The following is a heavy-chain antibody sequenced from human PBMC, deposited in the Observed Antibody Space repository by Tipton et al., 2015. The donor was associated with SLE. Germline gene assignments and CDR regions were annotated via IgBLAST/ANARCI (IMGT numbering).Heavy chain of an antibody. Sequence: TLSLTCTISGGSISSGSYYWSWIRQPAGKGLEWIGHIYTSGSTNYNPSLKSRVTISVDTSKNQFSLKLSSVTAADTAVYYCARLGGGTDYWGQGTLVTVSS. V-gene: IGHV4-61*09. CDR2: IYTSGST. J-gene: IGHJ4*02. CDR1: GGSISSGSYY. D-gene: IGHD1-14*01. CDR3: ARLGGGTDY.